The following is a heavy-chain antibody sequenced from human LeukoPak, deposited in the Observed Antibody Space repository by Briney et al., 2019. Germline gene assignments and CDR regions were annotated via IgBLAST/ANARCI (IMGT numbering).Heavy chain of an antibody. CDR3: ARDPRGITALVDYFDY. CDR2: ISGSGDST. CDR1: GFTFSSYA. D-gene: IGHD5-18*01. J-gene: IGHJ4*02. V-gene: IGHV3-23*01. Sequence: GGSLRLSCAASGFTFSSYAMNWVRQAPGKGLEWVSGISGSGDSTYYADSVKGRFTISRDNSKNTPYLQMSSLRVEDTAVYYCARDPRGITALVDYFDYWGQGTLVTVSS.